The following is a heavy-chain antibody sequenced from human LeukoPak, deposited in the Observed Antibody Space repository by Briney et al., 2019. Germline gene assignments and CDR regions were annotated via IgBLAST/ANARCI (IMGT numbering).Heavy chain of an antibody. CDR1: GFTFSSYG. D-gene: IGHD5-18*01. Sequence: EGSLRLSCSASGFTFSSYGMHWVRQAPGKGLEWVAFIRYDGSNKYYADSVKGRFTISRDNSKNTLYLQMNSLRAEDTAVYYCAKDRGYSPCPYTWGQGTLVTVSS. CDR2: IRYDGSNK. J-gene: IGHJ5*02. V-gene: IGHV3-30*02. CDR3: AKDRGYSPCPYT.